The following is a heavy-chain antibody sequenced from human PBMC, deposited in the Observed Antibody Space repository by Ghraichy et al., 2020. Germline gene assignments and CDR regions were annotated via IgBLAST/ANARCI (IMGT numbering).Heavy chain of an antibody. Sequence: SETLSLTCTVSGGSVSGSYWSWIRQPPGKGLEWIGYISYSGSTNYNPSLKNRVIISVDTSKNQFSLKLTSVTAAVTAVYYCARLPLIFGAPYHFDYWGQGALVPVSS. CDR2: ISYSGST. J-gene: IGHJ4*02. D-gene: IGHD3-10*02. CDR3: ARLPLIFGAPYHFDY. V-gene: IGHV4-59*02. CDR1: GGSVSGSY.